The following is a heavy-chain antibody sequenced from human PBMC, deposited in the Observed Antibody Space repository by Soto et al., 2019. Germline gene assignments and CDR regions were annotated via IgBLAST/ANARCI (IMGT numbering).Heavy chain of an antibody. V-gene: IGHV3-30-3*01. CDR1: GFTFSSYA. CDR2: ISYDGSNK. J-gene: IGHJ6*02. Sequence: GGSLRLSCAASGFTFSSYAMHWVRQAPGKGLEWVAVISYDGSNKYYADSVKGRFTISRDNSKNTLYLQMNSLRAEDTAVYYCASPMSGTDRGTNYYYYGMDVWGQGTTVTVSS. D-gene: IGHD1-1*01. CDR3: ASPMSGTDRGTNYYYYGMDV.